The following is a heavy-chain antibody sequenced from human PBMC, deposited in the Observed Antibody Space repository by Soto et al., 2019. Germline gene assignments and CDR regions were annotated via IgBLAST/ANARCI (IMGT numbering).Heavy chain of an antibody. CDR2: IKQDGSEK. CDR3: VITGYCANGLCYLDY. CDR1: GFSFTSHW. J-gene: IGHJ4*02. V-gene: IGHV3-7*01. Sequence: GGSLRLSCAGSGFSFTSHWMSWVRQAPGTGLEWVANIKQDGSEKYYVDSVKGRFTISRDNAKNSLYLQMNSLRAEDTAVYYCVITGYCANGLCYLDYWGQGTPVTVSS. D-gene: IGHD2-8*01.